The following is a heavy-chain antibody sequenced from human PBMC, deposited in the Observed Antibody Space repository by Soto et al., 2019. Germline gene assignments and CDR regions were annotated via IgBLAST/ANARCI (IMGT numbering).Heavy chain of an antibody. D-gene: IGHD5-18*01. V-gene: IGHV4-34*01. J-gene: IGHJ4*02. CDR1: GGSFSGYY. CDR2: SNHVGST. Sequence: QVQLQQWGAGLLKPSETLSLTCAVYGGSFSGYYWSWIRQPPGKGLEWIGESNHVGSTNYNPSLKSRVTTSVDPSKNQFSLGLTSETAADTAVYSCARVLIAGVTTDWGQGTLVIVSS. CDR3: ARVLIAGVTTD.